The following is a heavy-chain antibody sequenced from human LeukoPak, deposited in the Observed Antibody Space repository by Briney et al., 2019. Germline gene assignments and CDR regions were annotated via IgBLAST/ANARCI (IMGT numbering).Heavy chain of an antibody. J-gene: IGHJ3*02. V-gene: IGHV3-64*01. CDR2: ISSNGGST. Sequence: PGGSLRLSCAASGFTFSSYAMHWVRQAPGKGLEYVSAISSNGGSTYYANSVKGRFTVSRDNSKNTLYLQMNSLRAEDTAVYYCARDISRAFDIWGQGTMVTVSS. CDR3: ARDISRAFDI. CDR1: GFTFSSYA.